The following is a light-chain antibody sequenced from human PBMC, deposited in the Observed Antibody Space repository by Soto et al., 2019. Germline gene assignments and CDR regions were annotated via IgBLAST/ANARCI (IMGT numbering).Light chain of an antibody. J-gene: IGKJ1*01. CDR1: QSVTYRSNNTNY. CDR2: WAS. V-gene: IGKV4-1*01. Sequence: DIVMTQSPDSLAVTLGERASINCKSIQSVTYRSNNTNYLAWYQQKPGQPPKLFIYWASTRESGVPDRFSGSGSGTDFTLTISSLQAEDVAVYYCLQYYSFPWTFGQGTKVDIK. CDR3: LQYYSFPWT.